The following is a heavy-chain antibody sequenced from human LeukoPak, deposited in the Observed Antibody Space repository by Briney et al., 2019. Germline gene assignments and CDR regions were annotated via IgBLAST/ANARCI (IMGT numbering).Heavy chain of an antibody. CDR3: ALKGRGIQLWLRSYFDY. CDR1: GYTFTGYY. V-gene: IGHV1-2*05. J-gene: IGHJ4*02. D-gene: IGHD5-18*01. CDR2: INPNSGGT. Sequence: GASVKVSCKASGYTFTGYYMHWVRQAPGQGLEWMGRINPNSGGTNYAQKFQGRVTMTRDTSISTAYMELSRLGSDDTVVYYCALKGRGIQLWLRSYFDYWGQGTLVTVSS.